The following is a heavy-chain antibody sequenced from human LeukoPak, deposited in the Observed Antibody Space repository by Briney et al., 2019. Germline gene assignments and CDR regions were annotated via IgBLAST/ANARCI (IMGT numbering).Heavy chain of an antibody. CDR3: AKERTGDYAADY. Sequence: GGSLRLSCAASGFTFSSYGMHWVRQAPGKGLEWVAVISYDGSNKYYADSVKGRFTISRDNSKNTLYLQMNSLRAEDTAVYYCAKERTGDYAADYWGQGTLVTVSS. D-gene: IGHD4-17*01. CDR2: ISYDGSNK. J-gene: IGHJ4*02. V-gene: IGHV3-30*18. CDR1: GFTFSSYG.